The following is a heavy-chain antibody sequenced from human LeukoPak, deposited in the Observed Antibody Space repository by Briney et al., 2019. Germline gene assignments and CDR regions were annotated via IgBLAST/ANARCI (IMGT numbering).Heavy chain of an antibody. CDR1: GGSISSHY. Sequence: SETLSLTCTVSGGSISSHYWSWIRQPPGKGLEWIGYIYYSGSTNYNPSLKSRVTISVDTSKNQFSLKLSSVTAAATTVYYCAGRRWSGSYYDTGAFDIWGPGTMVTVSS. D-gene: IGHD3-10*02. V-gene: IGHV4-59*11. CDR2: IYYSGST. CDR3: AGRRWSGSYYDTGAFDI. J-gene: IGHJ3*02.